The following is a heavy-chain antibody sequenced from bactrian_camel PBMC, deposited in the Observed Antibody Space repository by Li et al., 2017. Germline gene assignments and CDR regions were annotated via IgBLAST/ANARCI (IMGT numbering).Heavy chain of an antibody. V-gene: IGHV3S6*01. J-gene: IGHJ4*01. D-gene: IGHD3*01. CDR1: GHTHTKYC. Sequence: HVQLVESGGGSVQSGGSLTLSCQVSGHTHTKYCMGWFRQTPGKEREGVAVYGLGGEIHYADSAKGRFTISRDNAKDTLYLQMNSLKIEDTAVYYCALGSSRQATMTARGKGTQVTVS. CDR2: VYGLGGEI.